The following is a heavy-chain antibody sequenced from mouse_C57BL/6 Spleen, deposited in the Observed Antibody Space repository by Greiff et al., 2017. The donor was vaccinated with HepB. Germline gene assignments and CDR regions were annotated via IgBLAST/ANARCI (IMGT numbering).Heavy chain of an antibody. D-gene: IGHD1-1*01. CDR1: GFTFSSYA. V-gene: IGHV5-4*01. CDR2: ISDGGSYT. CDR3: ARERFITTVVANWYFDV. J-gene: IGHJ1*03. Sequence: EVQVVESGGGLVKPGGSLKLSCAASGFTFSSYAMSWVRQTPEKRLEWVATISDGGSYTYYPDNVKGRFTISRDNAKNNLYLQMSHLKSEDTAMYYCARERFITTVVANWYFDVWGTGTTVTVSS.